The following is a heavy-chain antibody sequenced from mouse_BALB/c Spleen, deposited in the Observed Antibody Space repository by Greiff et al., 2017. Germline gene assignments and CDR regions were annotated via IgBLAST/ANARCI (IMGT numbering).Heavy chain of an antibody. Sequence: EVKLMESGPELVKPGASVKMSCKASGYTFTSYVMHWVKQKPGQGLEWIGYINPYNDGTKYNEKFKGKATLTSDKSSSTAYMELSSLTSEDSAVYYCARRELLRVFDYWGQGTTLTVSS. CDR2: INPYNDGT. V-gene: IGHV1-14*01. D-gene: IGHD1-1*01. J-gene: IGHJ2*01. CDR3: ARRELLRVFDY. CDR1: GYTFTSYV.